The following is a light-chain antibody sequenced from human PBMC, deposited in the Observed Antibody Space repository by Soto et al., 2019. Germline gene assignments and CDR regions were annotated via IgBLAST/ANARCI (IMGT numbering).Light chain of an antibody. V-gene: IGKV3-20*01. CDR2: GAS. Sequence: EIVLTQSPGTLSLSPGERATLSCRASQSVSSSYLAWYQQKPGQAPRLLIYGASSRVTGIPDRFSGSGSGTYFTLTISRLEPEDFAVYYCQQYGSSPLFTFCPGTTVDI. CDR1: QSVSSSY. CDR3: QQYGSSPLFT. J-gene: IGKJ3*01.